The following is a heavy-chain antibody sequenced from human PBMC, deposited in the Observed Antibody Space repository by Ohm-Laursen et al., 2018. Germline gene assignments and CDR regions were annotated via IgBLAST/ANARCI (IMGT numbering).Heavy chain of an antibody. Sequence: SLRLSCAASGFTFSSDAMSWVRQAPGKGLEWVLSISGSGATTYNADSVKGRFTISRDNSKNTLYLQMNSLRAEDTAVYYCAKIVGGRYYYFDSWGQGSLVTVSS. CDR1: GFTFSSDA. D-gene: IGHD1-26*01. J-gene: IGHJ4*02. V-gene: IGHV3-23*01. CDR3: AKIVGGRYYYFDS. CDR2: ISGSGATT.